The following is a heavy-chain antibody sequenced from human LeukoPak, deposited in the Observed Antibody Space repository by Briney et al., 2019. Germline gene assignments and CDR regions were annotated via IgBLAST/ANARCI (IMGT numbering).Heavy chain of an antibody. Sequence: TSETLSLTYAVSGYSISSGYYWGWIRQPPGKGLEWIGSIYHSGSTYYNPSLKSRVTISVDTSKNQFSLKLSSVTAADTAVYYCAREPYGGGFDYWGQGTLVTVSS. CDR1: GYSISSGYY. J-gene: IGHJ4*02. V-gene: IGHV4-38-2*02. D-gene: IGHD4-23*01. CDR3: AREPYGGGFDY. CDR2: IYHSGST.